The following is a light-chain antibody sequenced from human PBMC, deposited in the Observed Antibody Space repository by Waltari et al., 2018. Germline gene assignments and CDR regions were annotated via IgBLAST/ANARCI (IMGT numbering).Light chain of an antibody. Sequence: EVVMTQSPATVSVSPVERATLSCRASQSINSYLAWYQQKPGQATRLLIYGTSTRATGIPARFSGSGSGTDFTLTISSLQSEDFAIYYCQQYNKWPLTFGPGTKVHF. J-gene: IGKJ3*01. CDR2: GTS. CDR3: QQYNKWPLT. CDR1: QSINSY. V-gene: IGKV3-15*01.